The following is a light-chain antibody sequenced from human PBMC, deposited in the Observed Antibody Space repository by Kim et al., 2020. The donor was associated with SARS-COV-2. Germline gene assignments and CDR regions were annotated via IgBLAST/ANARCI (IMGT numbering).Light chain of an antibody. CDR2: DAS. CDR1: QSVSSY. CDR3: QQRSNWPPLT. V-gene: IGKV3-11*01. J-gene: IGKJ4*01. Sequence: EIVLTQSPATLSLSPGERATLSCRASQSVSSYLAWYQQKPGQAPRLLIYDASNWATGIPARFSGSGSGTDFTLTISSLEPEDFAVYYCQQRSNWPPLTFGGGTKVDIK.